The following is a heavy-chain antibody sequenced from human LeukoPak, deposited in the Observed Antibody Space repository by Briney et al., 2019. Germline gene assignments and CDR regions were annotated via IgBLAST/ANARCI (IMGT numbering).Heavy chain of an antibody. D-gene: IGHD1-14*01. Sequence: GGSLRLSCAASGFTFDGYAMHWVRQAPGKGLEWVSGISWNSGSIGYADSVKGRFTISRDNAKNSLYLQMNSLRAEDTALYYCAKGDRYYFDFWGQGTLVTVSS. CDR2: ISWNSGSI. CDR3: AKGDRYYFDF. V-gene: IGHV3-9*01. J-gene: IGHJ4*02. CDR1: GFTFDGYA.